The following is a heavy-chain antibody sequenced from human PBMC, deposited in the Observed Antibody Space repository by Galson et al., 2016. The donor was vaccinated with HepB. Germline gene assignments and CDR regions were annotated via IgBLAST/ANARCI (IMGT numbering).Heavy chain of an antibody. D-gene: IGHD1-1*01. Sequence: LRLSCAASGFTFSSYSMNWVRQAPGKGLEWVSYISVYRTIYYADSVKGRFTNSRDNARNSLYLQMNTLRADDTAVYYCARSVEGHFDYWGQGILVTVSS. CDR2: ISVYRTI. V-gene: IGHV3-48*04. CDR3: ARSVEGHFDY. CDR1: GFTFSSYS. J-gene: IGHJ4*02.